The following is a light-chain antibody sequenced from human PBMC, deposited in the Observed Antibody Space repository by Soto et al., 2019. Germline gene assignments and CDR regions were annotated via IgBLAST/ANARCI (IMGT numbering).Light chain of an antibody. Sequence: EIVLTQSPATLSLSPGETATLSCRASESISDYLGWYQQKPGQAPRLLIYDASNRATGIPGRFSGSGSGTDFTLTISSLEHEDCAVYYCQQRSDWAFSFGPGTKVDLK. J-gene: IGKJ3*01. V-gene: IGKV3-11*01. CDR2: DAS. CDR3: QQRSDWAFS. CDR1: ESISDY.